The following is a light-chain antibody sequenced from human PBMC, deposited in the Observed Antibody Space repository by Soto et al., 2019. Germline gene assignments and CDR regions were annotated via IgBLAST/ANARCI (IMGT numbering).Light chain of an antibody. CDR3: CSFAGRKTWV. V-gene: IGLV2-23*02. CDR2: EVT. CDR1: GTDVGTYNF. J-gene: IGLJ3*02. Sequence: QSVLTQPASVSGSPGQSITISCTGSGTDVGTYNFVSWFQRHPGKAPQLIIYEVTERPSRVSPRFSGSKSVNTASLTISGLRAEDEADYFCCSFAGRKTWVFGGGTKLTVL.